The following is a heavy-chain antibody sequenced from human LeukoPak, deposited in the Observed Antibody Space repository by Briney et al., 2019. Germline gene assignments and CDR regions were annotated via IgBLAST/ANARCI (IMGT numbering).Heavy chain of an antibody. J-gene: IGHJ4*02. CDR3: AREGDSGWYFDY. V-gene: IGHV3-21*01. Sequence: PGGSLRLSCAASGFTFSSYSMNWVRQAPGKGLEWVSSISSSSSYIYYADSVTGRFTISRDNANNSLYLQMNSLRAEDTAVYYCAREGDSGWYFDYWGQGTLVTVSS. CDR2: ISSSSSYI. D-gene: IGHD6-19*01. CDR1: GFTFSSYS.